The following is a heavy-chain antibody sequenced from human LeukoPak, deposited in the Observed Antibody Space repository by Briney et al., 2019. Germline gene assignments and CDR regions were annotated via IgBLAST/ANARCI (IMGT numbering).Heavy chain of an antibody. V-gene: IGHV1-2*02. CDR1: GYTFTGYY. J-gene: IGHJ4*02. Sequence: ASVKVSCEASGYTFTGYYMHWVRQAPGQGLEWMGWINPNSGGTNYAQKFQGRVTMTRDTSISTAYMELSRLRSDDTAVYYCAREVVDIVVVPAAIDYWGQGTLVTVSS. D-gene: IGHD2-2*01. CDR2: INPNSGGT. CDR3: AREVVDIVVVPAAIDY.